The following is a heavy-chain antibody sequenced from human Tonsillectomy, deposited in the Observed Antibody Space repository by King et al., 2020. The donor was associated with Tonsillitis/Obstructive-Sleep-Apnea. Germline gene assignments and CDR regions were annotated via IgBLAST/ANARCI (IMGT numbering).Heavy chain of an antibody. Sequence: VQLVESGGGLVQPGGSLRLSCAASGFTFSSYWISWVRQAPGKWLEWVANIKQDGSEKYYVDSVKGRFTISRDNAKNSLYLQMNSLRAEDTAVYYCARGVWFDPWGQGTLVTVSS. CDR3: ARGVWFDP. CDR2: IKQDGSEK. J-gene: IGHJ5*02. V-gene: IGHV3-7*04. CDR1: GFTFSSYW.